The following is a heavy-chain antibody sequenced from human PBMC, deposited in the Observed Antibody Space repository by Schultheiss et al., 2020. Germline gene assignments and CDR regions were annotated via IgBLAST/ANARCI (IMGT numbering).Heavy chain of an antibody. D-gene: IGHD2-2*02. V-gene: IGHV3-49*04. CDR3: TRNIVVVPAAIVMGYYYYGMDV. Sequence: GESLKISCAASGFTFSSYAMSWVRQAPGKGLEWVGFIRSKAYGGTTEYAASVKGRFTISRDDSKSIAYLQMNSLKTEDTAVYYCTRNIVVVPAAIVMGYYYYGMDVWGQGTTVTVSS. J-gene: IGHJ6*02. CDR1: GFTFSSYA. CDR2: IRSKAYGGTT.